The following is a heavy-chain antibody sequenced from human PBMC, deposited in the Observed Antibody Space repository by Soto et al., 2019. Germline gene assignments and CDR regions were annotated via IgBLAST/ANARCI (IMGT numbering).Heavy chain of an antibody. Sequence: EVQLLESGGGLVQPGGSLTLSCTASGFTFSSYAMSWVRQAPGKGLELVSTITGSGVNRSHADSVQGRFTISRDNSKDTLYLQMNSLRAEDTAVYYCARHPSGYIGNLGSWGQGTLVTVSS. J-gene: IGHJ4*02. CDR2: ITGSGVNR. CDR1: GFTFSSYA. CDR3: ARHPSGYIGNLGS. D-gene: IGHD5-12*01. V-gene: IGHV3-23*01.